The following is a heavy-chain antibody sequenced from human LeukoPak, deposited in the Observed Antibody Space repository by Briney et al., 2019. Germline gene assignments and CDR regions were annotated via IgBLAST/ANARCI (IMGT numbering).Heavy chain of an antibody. Sequence: ETLSLTCTVSGGSISSTRYYWGWIRQPPGKGLEWIGSIYYSGSTYYNPSRKSRVTMSVDRTKNQFSLKLSSVTAADTAVYYCARHGIYYGLGSSYGLPNWFDPWGQGTLVTVSS. V-gene: IGHV4-39*01. J-gene: IGHJ5*02. CDR3: ARHGIYYGLGSSYGLPNWFDP. CDR2: IYYSGST. D-gene: IGHD3-10*01. CDR1: GGSISSTRYY.